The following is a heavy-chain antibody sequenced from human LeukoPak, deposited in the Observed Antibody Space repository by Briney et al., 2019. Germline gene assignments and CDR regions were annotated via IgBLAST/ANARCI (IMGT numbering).Heavy chain of an antibody. CDR1: GFTFGDYA. CDR2: VRRKAYGEKT. Sequence: PGRSLRLSCTTSGFTFGDYAMSWVRQAPGKGLEWVGFVRRKAYGEKTEYAASVKGRFTISRDDSKSIAYLQMNSLNTEDTAVYYCTRDIRSGWDYFDYWGQGTLVTVSS. J-gene: IGHJ4*02. D-gene: IGHD6-19*01. CDR3: TRDIRSGWDYFDY. V-gene: IGHV3-49*04.